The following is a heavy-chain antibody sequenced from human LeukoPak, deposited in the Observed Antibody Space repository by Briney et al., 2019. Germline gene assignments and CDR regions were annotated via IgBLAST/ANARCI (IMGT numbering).Heavy chain of an antibody. D-gene: IGHD2-2*01. V-gene: IGHV3-74*01. CDR1: GFTFSSYW. CDR3: ARGEYEYCSSTSCTEFDY. Sequence: GGSLRLSCAASGFTFSSYWMHWVRQAPGKGLVWVSRINSDGSSTSYADSVKGRFTISRDNAKNTLYLQMNSLRAEDTAVYYCARGEYEYCSSTSCTEFDYWGQGTLVTVSS. CDR2: INSDGSST. J-gene: IGHJ4*02.